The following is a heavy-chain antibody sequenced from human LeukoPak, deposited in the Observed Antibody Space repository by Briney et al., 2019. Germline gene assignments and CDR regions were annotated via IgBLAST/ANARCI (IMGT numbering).Heavy chain of an antibody. CDR2: IKQGGSEN. D-gene: IGHD6-6*01. J-gene: IGHJ5*02. CDR1: GFTFSRYW. V-gene: IGHV3-7*01. CDR3: ARDSEYSISLYNWFDP. Sequence: GGSLRLSCAASGFTFSRYWMSWVRQAPGKGLEWVANIKQGGSENYYVDSLNARFTISRDNAKNSLYLQINSLRAEDTAVYYCARDSEYSISLYNWFDPWGQGTLVTVSS.